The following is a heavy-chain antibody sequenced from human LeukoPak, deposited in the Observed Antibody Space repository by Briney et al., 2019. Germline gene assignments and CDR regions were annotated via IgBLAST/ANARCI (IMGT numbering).Heavy chain of an antibody. CDR3: ARDRGNYYDSSGSDEAFDI. CDR2: IIPIFGTA. V-gene: IGHV1-69*05. D-gene: IGHD3-22*01. J-gene: IGHJ3*02. CDR1: GGTFSSYA. Sequence: SSVKVSCKASGGTFSSYAISWARQAPGQGLEWMGRIIPIFGTANYAQKLQGRVTITTDESTSTAYMELSSLRSEDTAVYYCARDRGNYYDSSGSDEAFDIWGQGTMVTVSS.